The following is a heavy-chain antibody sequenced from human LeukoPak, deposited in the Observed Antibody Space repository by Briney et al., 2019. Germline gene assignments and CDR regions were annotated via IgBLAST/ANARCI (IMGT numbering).Heavy chain of an antibody. CDR3: ARIRGGNNYHFDY. D-gene: IGHD1-26*01. V-gene: IGHV1-2*02. CDR1: GYTFIDYY. J-gene: IGHJ4*02. CDR2: INTYSGGT. Sequence: ASVKVSCKASGYTFIDYYMHWVRQAPGQGLEWMGWINTYSGGTNYAQKFQGRVTMTRDTSISTAYMDLSRLTSDDTAVYYCARIRGGNNYHFDYWGQGTLVTVSS.